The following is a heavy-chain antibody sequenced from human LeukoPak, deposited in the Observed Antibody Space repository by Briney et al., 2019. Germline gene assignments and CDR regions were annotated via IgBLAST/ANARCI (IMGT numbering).Heavy chain of an antibody. V-gene: IGHV4-38-2*02. J-gene: IGHJ4*02. CDR1: GFSISSGYY. CDR3: ASYGDYVAH. Sequence: PSETLSLTCTVSGFSISSGYYWGWIRQPPGKGLEWIGSIYHSGSTYSNPSLKSRVTISVDTSKNQFSLTLSSVTAADTAVYYCASYGDYVAHWGQGTLVIVSS. D-gene: IGHD4-17*01. CDR2: IYHSGST.